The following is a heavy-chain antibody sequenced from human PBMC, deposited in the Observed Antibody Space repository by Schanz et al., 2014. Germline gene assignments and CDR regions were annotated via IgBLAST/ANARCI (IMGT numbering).Heavy chain of an antibody. CDR2: ISPYNGNT. Sequence: QVQLVQSGAEVKKPGSSVKVSCKASGGTFSTYPINWLRQAPGQGLEWMGWISPYNGNTNYAQKLQGRVTMTADTSTSTAYMDLRSLRSDDTAVYYCAGTYCSSTSCYTGYYYMDVWGKGTTVTVSS. CDR3: AGTYCSSTSCYTGYYYMDV. D-gene: IGHD2-2*02. J-gene: IGHJ6*03. CDR1: GGTFSTYP. V-gene: IGHV1-18*04.